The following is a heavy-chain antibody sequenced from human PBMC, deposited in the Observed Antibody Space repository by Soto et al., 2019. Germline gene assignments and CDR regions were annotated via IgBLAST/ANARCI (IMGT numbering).Heavy chain of an antibody. D-gene: IGHD5-12*01. CDR2: IYYGGTT. J-gene: IGHJ4*02. Sequence: SETLSLTCTVSGGSISPNYWGWFRQSPGKGLEWVGYIYYGGTTSYNPSLKSRVTISLETSKSHFSLRLNSVTAADTAVYYCARDLGGYNDIDYWGQGTLVTVSS. CDR1: GGSISPNY. V-gene: IGHV4-59*12. CDR3: ARDLGGYNDIDY.